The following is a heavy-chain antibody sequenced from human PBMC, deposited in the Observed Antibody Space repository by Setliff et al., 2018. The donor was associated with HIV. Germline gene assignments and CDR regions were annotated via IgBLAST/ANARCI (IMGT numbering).Heavy chain of an antibody. Sequence: QPGGSLRLSCAASGFTFSSYSMNWVRQAPGKGLEWVSYISSSSSTIYYADSVKGRFTISRDNAKNSLYLQMNSLRAEDTAVYYCARGVGSQPQVAGNYYYYYGMDVWGQGTTVTVSS. D-gene: IGHD6-19*01. CDR3: ARGVGSQPQVAGNYYYYYGMDV. J-gene: IGHJ6*02. CDR2: ISSSSSTI. V-gene: IGHV3-48*01. CDR1: GFTFSSYS.